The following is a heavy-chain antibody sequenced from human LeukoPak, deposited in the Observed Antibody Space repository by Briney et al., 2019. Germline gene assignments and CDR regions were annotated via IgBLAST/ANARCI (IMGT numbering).Heavy chain of an antibody. J-gene: IGHJ5*01. CDR2: KYYSGST. Sequence: KPSETLSLTCTVSGGSFSTSSSYWGWIRQPPGKGLEWIGSKYYSGSTYYNPSLKSRVTISVDTSKNQFSLKLRSVTAADTAVYYCASYDFWSGYYIDSWGQGTLVTVSS. D-gene: IGHD3-3*01. V-gene: IGHV4-39*07. CDR3: ASYDFWSGYYIDS. CDR1: GGSFSTSSSY.